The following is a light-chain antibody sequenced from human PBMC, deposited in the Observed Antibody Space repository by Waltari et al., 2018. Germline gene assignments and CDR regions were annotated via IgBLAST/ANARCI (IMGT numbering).Light chain of an antibody. CDR2: KGI. V-gene: IGLV8-61*01. J-gene: IGLJ3*02. Sequence: QTVVPQEPSLSVSSGGTVTLTCALSCGPVSRPSYPTWYQQTPGQPPRTLVYKGISRSSGVPDRFSGSILGNTAALTITGAQADDESDYYCSMYMGSGVWVFGGGTKLTVL. CDR1: CGPVSRPSY. CDR3: SMYMGSGVWV.